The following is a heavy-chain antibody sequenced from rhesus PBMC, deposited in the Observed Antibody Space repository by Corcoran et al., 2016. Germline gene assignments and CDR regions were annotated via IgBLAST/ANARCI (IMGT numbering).Heavy chain of an antibody. V-gene: IGHV4S2*01. J-gene: IGHJ5-1*01. CDR1: GASISSNY. Sequence: QVQLQESGPGLVKPSETLPLTCAVSGASISSNYWSWIRQAPGKGLEWIGRIYGSGGSTGYNPPLKSRVTISIDTSKNQFSLKLSSVTAADTAVYYCARSAGNYTRFDVWGAGVLVTVSS. CDR2: IYGSGGST. D-gene: IGHD1-1*01. CDR3: ARSAGNYTRFDV.